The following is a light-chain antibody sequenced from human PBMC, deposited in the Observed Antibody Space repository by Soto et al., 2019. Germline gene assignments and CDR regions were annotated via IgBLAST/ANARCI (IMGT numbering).Light chain of an antibody. Sequence: EIVLTQSPGTLSLSPGARAPLSCRASQRVDDSHLAWYQLRPGQAPRLLIYGASTRATGIPDRFSGSGSGTDFSLTIRGLKPEDFAVYYCQQYRMSPNTFGQGHDWRL. CDR1: QRVDDSH. CDR2: GAS. CDR3: QQYRMSPNT. J-gene: IGKJ5*01. V-gene: IGKV3-20*01.